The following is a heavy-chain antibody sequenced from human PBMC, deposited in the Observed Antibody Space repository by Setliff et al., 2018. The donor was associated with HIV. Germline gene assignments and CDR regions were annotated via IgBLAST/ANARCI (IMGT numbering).Heavy chain of an antibody. V-gene: IGHV4-39*01. CDR3: ASRIYYYDTYRVLREEGFDP. D-gene: IGHD3-22*01. Sequence: SGPTLVNPTETLTLTCTVSGFSLSSTRVGVTWIRQPPGKGLEYIGSIHYDEKTYYNPSLKSRVTISIDTSKNHFSLSLTSVTDADTAVYYCASRIYYYDTYRVLREEGFDPWGQGTLVTVSS. CDR1: GFSLSSTRVG. CDR2: IHYDEKT. J-gene: IGHJ5*02.